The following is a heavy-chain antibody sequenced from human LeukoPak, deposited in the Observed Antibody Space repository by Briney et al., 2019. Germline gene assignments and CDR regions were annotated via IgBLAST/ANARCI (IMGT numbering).Heavy chain of an antibody. CDR1: GFIFTNYG. V-gene: IGHV3-33*01. CDR2: IWYDGSRK. D-gene: IGHD2-2*01. Sequence: GGSLRLSCVASGFIFTNYGLHWVRQAPGKGLEWVAVIWYDGSRKYYADSVKGRFTISRDNSKNTLSLQMDSLRVEDTAVYYCARADCSSSSCPSKFGYWGQGTLVTVSS. J-gene: IGHJ4*02. CDR3: ARADCSSSSCPSKFGY.